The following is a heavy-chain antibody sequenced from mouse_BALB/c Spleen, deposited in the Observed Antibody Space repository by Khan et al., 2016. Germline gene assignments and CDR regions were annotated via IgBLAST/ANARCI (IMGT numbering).Heavy chain of an antibody. Sequence: QLVESGGGLVQPGGSRKLSCAASGFTFSSFGMHWVRQAPEKGLEWVAYISSGSSTIYYADTVKGRFTISRDNPKNTLFLQMTSLRSEDTAMYYCARGSYYGYDDGDYFDYCGQGTTLTVSS. CDR3: ARGSYYGYDDGDYFDY. J-gene: IGHJ2*01. CDR1: GFTFSSFG. V-gene: IGHV5-17*02. CDR2: ISSGSSTI. D-gene: IGHD2-2*01.